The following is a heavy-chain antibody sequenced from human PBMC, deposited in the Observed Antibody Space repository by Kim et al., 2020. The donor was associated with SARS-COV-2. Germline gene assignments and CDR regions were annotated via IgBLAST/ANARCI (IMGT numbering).Heavy chain of an antibody. CDR1: GYTFKTYP. CDR3: ARDMNPTVYDY. Sequence: ASVKVSCKASGYTFKTYPIHWLRQAPGQRLEWMGWVNSVNDKTKYSQKFQGRVTITRDTSANTAYMELSSLTSEDTAVYYCARDMNPTVYDYWGQGTLVT. CDR2: VNSVNDKT. V-gene: IGHV1-3*01. D-gene: IGHD4-4*01. J-gene: IGHJ4*02.